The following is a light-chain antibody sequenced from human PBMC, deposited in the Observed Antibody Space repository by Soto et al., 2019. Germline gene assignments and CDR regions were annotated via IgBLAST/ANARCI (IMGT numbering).Light chain of an antibody. CDR2: EVS. V-gene: IGLV2-14*03. Sequence: QSVLTQPASVSGSPGQSITISCTGTSSDVGNYDYVSWYQQHPGKAPKLMIYEVSTRPSGVSIRFSGSKSGNAASLTISGLQAEDEADYYCTSHTTGSAVLFGGGTKVTVL. J-gene: IGLJ2*01. CDR1: SSDVGNYDY. CDR3: TSHTTGSAVL.